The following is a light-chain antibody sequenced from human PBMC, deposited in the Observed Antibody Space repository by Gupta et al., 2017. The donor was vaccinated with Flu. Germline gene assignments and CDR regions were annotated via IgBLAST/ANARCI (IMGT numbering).Light chain of an antibody. CDR3: QQYYKTPLT. CDR2: WAS. V-gene: IGKV4-1*01. Sequence: SLGERATINCKSSQSVLHSTNNKNYLAWYQQKPGQPPKLLMYWASTRESGVPDRFSGSGSGTXFTLTIXSLQAEDVAVYYCQQYYKTPLTFGXGTKVDIK. J-gene: IGKJ3*01. CDR1: QSVLHSTNNKNY.